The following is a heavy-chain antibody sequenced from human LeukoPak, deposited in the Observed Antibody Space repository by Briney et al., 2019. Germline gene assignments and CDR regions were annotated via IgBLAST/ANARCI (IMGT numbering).Heavy chain of an antibody. J-gene: IGHJ4*02. Sequence: GESLKISCKGSGYSFTSYWIGWVRQMPGKGLEWMGIIYPGDSDTRYSPSFQGQVTISADKSISTAYLQWSSLKASDTATYYCARRAGGYSSGWYSYYFDYWGQGTLVTVSS. V-gene: IGHV5-51*01. D-gene: IGHD6-19*01. CDR1: GYSFTSYW. CDR3: ARRAGGYSSGWYSYYFDY. CDR2: IYPGDSDT.